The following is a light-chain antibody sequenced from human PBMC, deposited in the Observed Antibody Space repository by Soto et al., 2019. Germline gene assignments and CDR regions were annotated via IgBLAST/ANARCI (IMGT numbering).Light chain of an antibody. J-gene: IGKJ1*01. CDR3: QQYGRT. V-gene: IGKV3-20*01. CDR1: QSVSSSY. CDR2: GAS. Sequence: EIVLTQSPGTLSLSPGERATLSCRASQSVSSSYLAWYQQKPGQAPRLLIYGASSRPTGIPDRFSGSGSGTDFTLTISRLEPEDFAVYYCQQYGRTFGQGTKVEIK.